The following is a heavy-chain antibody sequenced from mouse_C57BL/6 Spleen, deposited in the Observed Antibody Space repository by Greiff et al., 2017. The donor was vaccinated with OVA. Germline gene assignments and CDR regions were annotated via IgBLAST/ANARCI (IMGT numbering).Heavy chain of an antibody. Sequence: EVMLVESGGGLVQPGGSLKLSCAASGFTFSDYYMYWVRQTPEKRLEWVAYISNGGGSTYYPDTVKGRFTISRDNAKNTLYLQMSRLKSEDTAMYYCARHGGDGYFLYAMDYWGQGTSVTVSS. CDR1: GFTFSDYY. CDR2: ISNGGGST. CDR3: ARHGGDGYFLYAMDY. V-gene: IGHV5-12*01. D-gene: IGHD2-3*01. J-gene: IGHJ4*01.